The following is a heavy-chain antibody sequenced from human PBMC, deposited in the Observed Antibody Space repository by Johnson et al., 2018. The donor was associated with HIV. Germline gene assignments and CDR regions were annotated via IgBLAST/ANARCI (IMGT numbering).Heavy chain of an antibody. CDR1: GFTFNSYG. Sequence: QVQLVESGGGVVQPGGSLRLSCAASGFTFNSYGMHWVRQAPGKGLEWVAVIWHDGSNKYYADSVKGRFTISRDNSKNTLYLQMNSLRAEDTAIYYCVKGMDSSRWDAFDIWGQGTMVTVSS. D-gene: IGHD6-13*01. J-gene: IGHJ3*02. CDR2: IWHDGSNK. V-gene: IGHV3-33*06. CDR3: VKGMDSSRWDAFDI.